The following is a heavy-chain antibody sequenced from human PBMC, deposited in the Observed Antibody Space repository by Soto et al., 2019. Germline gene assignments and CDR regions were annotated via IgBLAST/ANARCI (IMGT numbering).Heavy chain of an antibody. CDR3: VRCYCSVGSCYACWHFDL. V-gene: IGHV1-18*01. D-gene: IGHD2-15*01. Sequence: QVQLVQSGGEVKKPGASVKVSCQASGYTFSDYAISWVRQAPGQGLEWMGWISASTRNTDQAQNFQGRVIMTLGTSTNTAYMELRSLRSDDTAVYYCVRCYCSVGSCYACWHFDLWGRGTLVTVSS. CDR2: ISASTRNT. CDR1: GYTFSDYA. J-gene: IGHJ2*01.